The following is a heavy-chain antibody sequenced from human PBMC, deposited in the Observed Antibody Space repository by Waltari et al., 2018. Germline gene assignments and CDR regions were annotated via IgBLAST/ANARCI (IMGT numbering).Heavy chain of an antibody. CDR3: ARGQLWLREGHWRIYYYYGMDV. V-gene: IGHV4-34*01. J-gene: IGHJ6*02. CDR1: GGSFSGYY. D-gene: IGHD5-18*01. Sequence: QVQLQQWGAGLLKPSETLSLTCAVYGGSFSGYYWSWIRQPPGKGLEWIGEINHSGSTNYTPSRKSRVTISVDTSKNQFSLKLGSVTAADTAVYYCARGQLWLREGHWRIYYYYGMDVWGQGTTVTVSS. CDR2: INHSGST.